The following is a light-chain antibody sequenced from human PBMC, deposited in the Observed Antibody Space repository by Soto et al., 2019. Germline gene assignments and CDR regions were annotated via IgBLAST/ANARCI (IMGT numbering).Light chain of an antibody. CDR2: GAS. J-gene: IGKJ2*01. V-gene: IGKV3-20*01. CDR3: EQCGRSRP. Sequence: SVLTQSPGTLSLSPGQRATLSCRASQSVSSSYLAWYQQKPGQAPRLLIYGASSRAPGIPDMFSGSESGTDFTISISSLEHEDLAIYYCEQCGRSRPFGQGTKLELK. CDR1: QSVSSSY.